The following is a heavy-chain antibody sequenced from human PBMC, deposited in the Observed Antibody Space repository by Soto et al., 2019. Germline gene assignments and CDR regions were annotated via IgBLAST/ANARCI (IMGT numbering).Heavy chain of an antibody. CDR3: AHSAMYTGTWFYFDQ. J-gene: IGHJ4*02. CDR2: IYWNDVK. Sequence: QITLKESGPTLVQPTQPLTLTCTFSGISLTTTGVGVAWIPQPPGNALEWLALIYWNDVKRYRPSLKRRLTITKDTPKNQLVLTVTHMDPVDTATYSCAHSAMYTGTWFYFDQGGQGTLDTVSS. V-gene: IGHV2-5*01. D-gene: IGHD6-13*01. CDR1: GISLTTTGVG.